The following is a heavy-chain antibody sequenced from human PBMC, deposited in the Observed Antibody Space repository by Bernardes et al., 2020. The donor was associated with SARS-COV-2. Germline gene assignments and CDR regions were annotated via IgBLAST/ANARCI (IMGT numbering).Heavy chain of an antibody. CDR1: GYTFTGYY. V-gene: IGHV1-2*02. Sequence: ASVKVSCKASGYTFTGYYMHWVRQAPGQGLEWMGWINPNSGGTNYAQKFQGRVTMTRDTSISTAYMELSALTSDDTAVYYCAAVTWSQRDGFDFWGQGTVVTVSS. CDR3: AAVTWSQRDGFDF. J-gene: IGHJ3*01. CDR2: INPNSGGT. D-gene: IGHD1-26*01.